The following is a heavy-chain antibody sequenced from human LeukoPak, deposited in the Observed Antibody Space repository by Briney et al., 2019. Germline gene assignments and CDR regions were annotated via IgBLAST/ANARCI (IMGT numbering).Heavy chain of an antibody. J-gene: IGHJ4*03. CDR2: IVSSSTYT. CDR1: GFTFSDYY. Sequence: GGSMSLSCTASGFTFSDYYMSWISQAPGKGLEWVSFIVSSSTYTNYADSVRGRFTISRDNAKNSLYLQMNSLRVEDTAIYYCANHLDVDTTMGRFGAWGHGIPVTVSS. D-gene: IGHD5-18*01. CDR3: ANHLDVDTTMGRFGA. V-gene: IGHV3-11*03.